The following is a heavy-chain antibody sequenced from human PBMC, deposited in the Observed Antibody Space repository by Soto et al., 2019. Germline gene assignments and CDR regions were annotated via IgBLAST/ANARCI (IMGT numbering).Heavy chain of an antibody. CDR3: ARGAYSGSYFAY. J-gene: IGHJ4*02. CDR1: GFTFSSYA. Sequence: PGGSLRLSCAASGFTFSSYAIHWVRQAPGKGLEWVAVISDDGSNYYYADSVKGRFTISRDNSKKTLFLQMNSLRAEDTAVFYCARGAYSGSYFAYRGQGTLVIVSA. D-gene: IGHD1-26*01. V-gene: IGHV3-30-3*01. CDR2: ISDDGSNY.